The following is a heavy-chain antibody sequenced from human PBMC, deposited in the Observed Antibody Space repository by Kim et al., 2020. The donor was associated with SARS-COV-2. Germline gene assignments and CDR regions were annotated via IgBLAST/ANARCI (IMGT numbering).Heavy chain of an antibody. J-gene: IGHJ6*02. CDR3: ARDSSSGWYRQVLTQNHYYYGMDV. CDR1: GGSISSYY. D-gene: IGHD6-19*01. CDR2: IYYSGST. V-gene: IGHV4-59*01. Sequence: SETLSLTCTVSGGSISSYYWSWIRQPPGKGLEWIGYIYYSGSTNYNPSLKSRVTISVDTSKNQFSLKLSSVTAADTAVYYCARDSSSGWYRQVLTQNHYYYGMDVWGQGTTVTVSS.